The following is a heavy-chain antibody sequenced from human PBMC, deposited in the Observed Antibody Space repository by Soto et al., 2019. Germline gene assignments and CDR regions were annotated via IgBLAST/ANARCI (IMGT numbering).Heavy chain of an antibody. Sequence: GGSLRLSCAASGFTFSSYAMSWVRQAPGKGLEWVSAISGSGGSTYYADSVKGRFTISRDNSKNTLYLQMNSLRAEDTAVYYCAKASLFVLGYDYYFDYWGQGTLVTVSS. D-gene: IGHD5-12*01. V-gene: IGHV3-23*01. J-gene: IGHJ4*02. CDR2: ISGSGGST. CDR3: AKASLFVLGYDYYFDY. CDR1: GFTFSSYA.